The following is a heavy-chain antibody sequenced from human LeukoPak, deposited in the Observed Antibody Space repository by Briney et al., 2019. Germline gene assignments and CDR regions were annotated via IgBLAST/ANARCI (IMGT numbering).Heavy chain of an antibody. CDR1: GFTVSSNY. CDR2: IYSRGST. J-gene: IGHJ4*02. D-gene: IGHD5-18*01. Sequence: GGSLRLSCAASGFTVSSNYMSWVRQAPAKGQEWVSVIYSRGSTYYADSVKGRFTISRDNSKNTLYLQMNSLRAEDTAVYYCARESIRHSRDTSMVSSFGGFDYWGQGTLVTVSS. CDR3: ARESIRHSRDTSMVSSFGGFDY. V-gene: IGHV3-53*01.